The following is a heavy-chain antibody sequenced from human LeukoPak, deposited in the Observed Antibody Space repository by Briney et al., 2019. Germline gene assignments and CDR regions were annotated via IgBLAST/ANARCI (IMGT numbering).Heavy chain of an antibody. CDR2: ISGISGSTT. CDR3: ARDGEPRYWGSGYYYGMDV. CDR1: GFNFADHA. Sequence: GGSLRLSCAASGFNFADHAMRWVRQAPGKGLEWVSAISGISGSTTIYADSVKGRFAVSRDNSRNTLFLQMNSLRAEDTAVYYCARDGEPRYWGSGYYYGMDVWGQGTTVTVSS. V-gene: IGHV3-23*01. J-gene: IGHJ6*02. D-gene: IGHD7-27*01.